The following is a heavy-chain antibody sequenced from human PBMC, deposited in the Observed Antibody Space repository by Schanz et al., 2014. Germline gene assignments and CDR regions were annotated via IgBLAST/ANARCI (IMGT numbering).Heavy chain of an antibody. V-gene: IGHV3-23*04. J-gene: IGHJ3*02. CDR1: GFTFSSYA. CDR3: AKCIGWYGRCAFDI. CDR2: IRGSGHIT. Sequence: EVQLVESGGGLVQPGGSVRLSCAVSGFTFSSYAMSWVRQAPGKGLEWVSGIRGSGHITNYADSVKGRITISRDNSKNTLYLQRNSLRAEDTAVYYCAKCIGWYGRCAFDIWGQGTMVTVSS. D-gene: IGHD6-19*01.